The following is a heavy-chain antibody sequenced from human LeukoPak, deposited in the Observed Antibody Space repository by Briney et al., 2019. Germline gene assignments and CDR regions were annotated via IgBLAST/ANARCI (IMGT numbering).Heavy chain of an antibody. CDR1: GFTFSNAW. Sequence: GSLRLSCAASGFTFSNAWMSWVRQAPGKGLEWVGRIKSKTDGGTTDYAAPVKGRFTISRDDSKNTLYLQMNSLKTEDTAVYYCTTAQAKWYYDYLWGSYRYTGPFDYWGQGTLVTVSS. D-gene: IGHD3-16*02. CDR2: IKSKTDGGTT. CDR3: TTAQAKWYYDYLWGSYRYTGPFDY. J-gene: IGHJ4*02. V-gene: IGHV3-15*01.